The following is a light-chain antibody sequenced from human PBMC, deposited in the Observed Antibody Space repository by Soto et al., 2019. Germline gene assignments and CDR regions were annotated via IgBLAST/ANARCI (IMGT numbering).Light chain of an antibody. V-gene: IGLV1-40*01. CDR2: GNN. CDR3: QSYDSTLSSYV. CDR1: SSNIGAGYD. Sequence: QSVLTQPPSVSAAPGQKVTISCSGSSSNIGAGYDVHWYQQLPGTAPKLLIYGNNNRPSGVPDRFSDSKSGTSASLAITGLQAEDEADYFCQSYDSTLSSYVFGTGTKVTVL. J-gene: IGLJ1*01.